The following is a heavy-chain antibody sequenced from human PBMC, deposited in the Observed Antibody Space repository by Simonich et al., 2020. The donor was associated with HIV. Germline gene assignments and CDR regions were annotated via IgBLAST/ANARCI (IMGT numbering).Heavy chain of an antibody. CDR3: ARRTTAYYNFWSGYYFDY. J-gene: IGHJ4*02. V-gene: IGHV4-34*01. CDR2: INRSGSA. D-gene: IGHD3-3*01. Sequence: QVQLQQWGAGLLKPSETLSLTCAVYGGSFSGYYWSWIRQPPGKGLEWIGEINRSGSANYNPSLKRRVTIAVDTSKNQFSVKLSSVTVADTAVYYCARRTTAYYNFWSGYYFDYWGQGTQVTVSS. CDR1: GGSFSGYY.